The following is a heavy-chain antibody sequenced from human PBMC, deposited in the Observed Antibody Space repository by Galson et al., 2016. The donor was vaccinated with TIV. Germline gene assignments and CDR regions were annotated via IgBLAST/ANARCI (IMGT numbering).Heavy chain of an antibody. J-gene: IGHJ6*02. V-gene: IGHV3-30-3*01. CDR1: GFTFSTYA. CDR3: ARVRGLVWFGESRKEEPYYYNMDV. D-gene: IGHD3-10*01. CDR2: ISDDGNNA. Sequence: SLRLSCAASGFTFSTYAMHWVRQAPGKGLEWVAVISDDGNNAYYGDSVKGRFTIARDNSKKTLYLQMNSLRAEDTAVYYCARVRGLVWFGESRKEEPYYYNMDVWGQGTTVTVSS.